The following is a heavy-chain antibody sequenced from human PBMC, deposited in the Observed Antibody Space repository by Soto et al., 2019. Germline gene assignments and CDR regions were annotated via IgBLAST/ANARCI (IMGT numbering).Heavy chain of an antibody. CDR2: IIPIFGTA. D-gene: IGHD3-22*01. CDR3: ARVSATMIVVGPFDY. CDR1: GGTFSSYA. V-gene: IGHV1-69*01. J-gene: IGHJ4*02. Sequence: QVQLVQSGAEVKKPGSSVKVSCKASGGTFSSYAISWVRQAPGQGLEWMGGIIPIFGTANYAQKFQGRVTITADESTSTDYMELSSLRSEDTAVYYCARVSATMIVVGPFDYWGQGTLVTVSS.